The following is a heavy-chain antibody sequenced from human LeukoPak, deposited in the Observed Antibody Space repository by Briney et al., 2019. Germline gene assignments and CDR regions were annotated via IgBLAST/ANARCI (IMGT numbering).Heavy chain of an antibody. J-gene: IGHJ6*03. D-gene: IGHD7-27*01. CDR3: ARLGRDRTLWDYYYMDV. CDR1: GYSISSGVF. Sequence: PSETLSLTCGVSGYSISSGVFWGWIRHPPGKVLQWFGSIYNSGRTHFYPSVKSRVTISVDTSKNQFSLKLTSVTAADTAVYYCARLGRDRTLWDYYYMDVWGKGTPVTIS. CDR2: IYNSGRT. V-gene: IGHV4-38-2*01.